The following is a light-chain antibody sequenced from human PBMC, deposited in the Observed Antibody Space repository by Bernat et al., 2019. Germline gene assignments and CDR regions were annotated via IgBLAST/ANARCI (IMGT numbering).Light chain of an antibody. J-gene: IGKJ5*01. CDR1: QVIGTY. CDR3: QQLDSFPIT. Sequence: DIQLTQSPSFLSASVGDRVTIACRAGQVIGTYLAWYQQKPGKDPKLLIYGASTLQSGVTSRFSGSGSGTEFTLTISTLQAEDFATYYCQQLDSFPITFGQGTRLEIK. CDR2: GAS. V-gene: IGKV1-9*01.